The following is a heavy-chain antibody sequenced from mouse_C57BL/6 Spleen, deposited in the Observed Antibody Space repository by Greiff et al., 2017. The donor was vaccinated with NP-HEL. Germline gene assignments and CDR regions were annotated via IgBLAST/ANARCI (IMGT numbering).Heavy chain of an antibody. CDR3: ARSDYGNYVGD. CDR2: IDPSDSYT. D-gene: IGHD2-1*01. CDR1: GYTFTSYW. V-gene: IGHV1-69*01. Sequence: QVQLQQPGAELVMPGASVKLSCKASGYTFTSYWMHWVKQRPGQGLEWIGEIDPSDSYTNYNQKFKGKSTLTVDKSSSTAYMQLSSLTSEDSAVYYCARSDYGNYVGDWGKGTTLTVSS. J-gene: IGHJ2*01.